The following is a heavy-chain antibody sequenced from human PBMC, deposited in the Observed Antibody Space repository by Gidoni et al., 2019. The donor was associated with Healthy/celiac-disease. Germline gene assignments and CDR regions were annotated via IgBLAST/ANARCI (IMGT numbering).Heavy chain of an antibody. V-gene: IGHV4-59*07. J-gene: IGHJ6*03. CDR3: ARVGAYYYYMDV. CDR2: IYYSGST. D-gene: IGHD3-16*01. Sequence: QVQLQESGPGLVMPSDTLSLTCTVSGRSISSYYWSWIRQPPGKGLEWIGYIYYSGSTNYNPTLKSRVTISVDTSKNQFSLKLSSVTAADTAVYYCARVGAYYYYMDVWGKGTTVTVSS. CDR1: GRSISSYY.